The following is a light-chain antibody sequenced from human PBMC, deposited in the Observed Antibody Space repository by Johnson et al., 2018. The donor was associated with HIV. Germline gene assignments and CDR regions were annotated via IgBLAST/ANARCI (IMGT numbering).Light chain of an antibody. J-gene: IGLJ1*01. Sequence: QSVLTQPPSVSAAPGQKVTIPCSGSSSNIGKNSVSWYQQLPGTAPKLLIYESNKRPSGIPDRFSGSKSGTSATLGITGLQTGDEADYYCATWDSSLSAPYVFGTGTKVTVL. V-gene: IGLV1-51*02. CDR2: ESN. CDR3: ATWDSSLSAPYV. CDR1: SSNIGKNS.